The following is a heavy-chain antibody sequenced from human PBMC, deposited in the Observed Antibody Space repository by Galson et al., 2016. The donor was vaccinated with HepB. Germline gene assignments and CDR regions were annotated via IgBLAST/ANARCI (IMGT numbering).Heavy chain of an antibody. CDR3: ARVRRVGRQLVATIHQLHPIDV. V-gene: IGHV3-23*01. CDR1: GFTFMGHA. CDR2: INGSGHKV. J-gene: IGHJ6*02. Sequence: SLRLSCAASGFTFMGHAMTWVRQAPGKGLEWVSQINGSGHKVDYADSVKGRFIISRDNSKNVLYLQMNSLGAEDTAVYYCARVRRVGRQLVATIHQLHPIDVWGQGTTVTVSS. D-gene: IGHD6-13*01.